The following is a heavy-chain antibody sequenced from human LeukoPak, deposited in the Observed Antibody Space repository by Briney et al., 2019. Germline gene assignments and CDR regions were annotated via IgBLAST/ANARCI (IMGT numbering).Heavy chain of an antibody. CDR3: ARHPVGGRYFDY. Sequence: SETLSLTCTVSGGSVSSGSYYWSWIRQPPGKGLEWIGNIYYSGSSNYNPSLKSRVTISVDTSKNQFSLKLSSVTAADTAVYFCARHPVGGRYFDYWGQGTLVTVSS. CDR2: IYYSGSS. J-gene: IGHJ4*02. V-gene: IGHV4-61*01. CDR1: GGSVSSGSYY. D-gene: IGHD2-15*01.